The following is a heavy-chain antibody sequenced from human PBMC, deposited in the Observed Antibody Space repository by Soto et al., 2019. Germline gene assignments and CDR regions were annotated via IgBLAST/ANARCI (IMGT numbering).Heavy chain of an antibody. J-gene: IGHJ4*01. Sequence: ASVKVSCKASGYSFSTYAMHWVRQAPGQSLEWMGWINGGTGQTKFSQRFQDRITITRDTSASTAYMELSSLRSEDTGVYYCASLPYLWLRQPHYWGRGTLVTVSS. CDR1: GYSFSTYA. CDR3: ASLPYLWLRQPHY. CDR2: INGGTGQT. V-gene: IGHV1-3*01. D-gene: IGHD3-9*01.